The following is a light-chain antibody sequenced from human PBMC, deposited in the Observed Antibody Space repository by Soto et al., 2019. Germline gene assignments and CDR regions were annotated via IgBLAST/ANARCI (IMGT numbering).Light chain of an antibody. CDR1: QSVGSN. J-gene: IGKJ1*01. V-gene: IGKV3-15*01. CDR3: QVSNYLPRT. CDR2: GAS. Sequence: EVALSQSKDTLSVSPGERATLSCRASQSVGSNLAWYQQKPGQAPRLLIYGASTRATGIPARFSGSGSGTEFTLTISSLQSGDFALYCCQVSNYLPRTFCQGAKVAIK.